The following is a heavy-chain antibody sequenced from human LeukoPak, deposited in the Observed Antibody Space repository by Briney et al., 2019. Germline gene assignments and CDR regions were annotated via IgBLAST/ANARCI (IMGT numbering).Heavy chain of an antibody. CDR2: VNHSGST. CDR3: ARGSWGNFDY. CDR1: GGSFSGYY. V-gene: IGHV4-34*01. Sequence: PSETLSLTCAVYGGSFSGYYWSWIRQPPGKGLVWIGEVNHSGSTNYNPSLKSRVTISVDTSKNQFSLKLSSVTAADTAVYYCARGSWGNFDYWGQGTLVTVSS. J-gene: IGHJ4*02. D-gene: IGHD6-13*01.